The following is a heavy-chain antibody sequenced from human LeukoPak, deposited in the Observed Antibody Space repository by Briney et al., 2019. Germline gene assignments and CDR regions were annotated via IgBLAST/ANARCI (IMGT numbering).Heavy chain of an antibody. Sequence: PGGSLRLSCAASGFTFSSYNMNWVRQAPGKGLEWVTSITSSSSYIYYADSVKGRFTISRDNAKTSLYLHMNSLRAEDTAVYYCARHLSGVTGYTYGRGIDYWGQGTLVTVSS. V-gene: IGHV3-21*01. CDR3: ARHLSGVTGYTYGRGIDY. J-gene: IGHJ4*02. D-gene: IGHD5-18*01. CDR1: GFTFSSYN. CDR2: ITSSSSYI.